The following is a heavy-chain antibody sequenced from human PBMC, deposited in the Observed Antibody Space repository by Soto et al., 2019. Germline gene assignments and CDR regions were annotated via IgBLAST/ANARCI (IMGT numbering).Heavy chain of an antibody. CDR2: IYYSGST. Sequence: SETLSLTCTVSGGSISSSSYYWGWIRQPPGKGLEWIGSIYYSGSTYYNPSLKSRVTISVDTSKNQFSLKLSSVTAADTAVYYCARTYYDFWSGYHPSWFDPWGQGTLVTVSS. CDR1: GGSISSSSYY. CDR3: ARTYYDFWSGYHPSWFDP. J-gene: IGHJ5*02. D-gene: IGHD3-3*01. V-gene: IGHV4-39*01.